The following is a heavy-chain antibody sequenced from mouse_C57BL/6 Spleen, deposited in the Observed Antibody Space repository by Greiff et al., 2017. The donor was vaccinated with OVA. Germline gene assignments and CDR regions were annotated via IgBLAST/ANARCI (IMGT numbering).Heavy chain of an antibody. J-gene: IGHJ2*01. CDR3: ARHYDYDDGYYFDY. CDR1: GFTFSSYG. CDR2: ISSGGSYT. D-gene: IGHD2-4*01. Sequence: EVMLVESGGDLVKPGGSLKLSCAASGFTFSSYGMSWVRQTPDKRLELVATISSGGSYTYYPDSVKGRFTISRDNAKNTLYLQMSSLKSEDTAMYYCARHYDYDDGYYFDYWGQGTTLTVSS. V-gene: IGHV5-6*01.